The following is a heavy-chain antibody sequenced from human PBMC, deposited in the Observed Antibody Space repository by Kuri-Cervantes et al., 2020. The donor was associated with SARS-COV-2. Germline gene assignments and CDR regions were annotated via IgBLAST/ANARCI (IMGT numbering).Heavy chain of an antibody. J-gene: IGHJ4*02. V-gene: IGHV3-30*02. Sequence: GESLKISCAASGFRFSSYGSHWVRQAPGKGLEWVAFIRYDGSIAYYGESVEGRFTISRDNSKNTLYLQMNSLRAEDTAVYYCARDREGWPKAPDYWGQGTLVTVSS. D-gene: IGHD1-26*01. CDR3: ARDREGWPKAPDY. CDR2: IRYDGSIA. CDR1: GFRFSSYG.